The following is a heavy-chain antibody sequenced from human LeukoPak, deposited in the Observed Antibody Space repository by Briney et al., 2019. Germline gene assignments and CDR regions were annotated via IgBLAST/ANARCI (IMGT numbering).Heavy chain of an antibody. CDR2: ISYNGDST. CDR1: GFTFSRHN. D-gene: IGHD1-26*01. CDR3: VSDRETQEQI. Sequence: GGSLRLSCSGSGFTFSRHNMHWVHQAPGKGLEYVSAISYNGDSTYYVDSVKGRFTISRDNSKNTLDLQMSSLRPEDTAVYYCVSDRETQEQIWGPGTLVTVSS. V-gene: IGHV3-64D*09. J-gene: IGHJ3*02.